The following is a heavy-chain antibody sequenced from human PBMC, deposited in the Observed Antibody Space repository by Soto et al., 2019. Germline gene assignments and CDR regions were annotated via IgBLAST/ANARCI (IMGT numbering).Heavy chain of an antibody. CDR3: ADIAVSHTGDY. CDR1: GFTLSNAW. J-gene: IGHJ4*02. V-gene: IGHV3-15*01. D-gene: IGHD6-19*01. CDR2: IKTKTEGGII. Sequence: EVQLVESGGGLVKPGGSLRLSCAASGFTLSNAWMNWVRQAPGKGLEWVGRIKTKTEGGIIDYAAPVKGRFTISRDDSKNTLYLQMVSLKAEYTAVYYCADIAVSHTGDYWGQGTLVTVSS.